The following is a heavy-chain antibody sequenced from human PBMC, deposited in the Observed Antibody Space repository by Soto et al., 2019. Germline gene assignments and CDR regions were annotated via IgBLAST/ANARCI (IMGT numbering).Heavy chain of an antibody. CDR3: ARVMGAGTEAPYYYYGMDV. V-gene: IGHV3-30-3*01. D-gene: IGHD6-13*01. CDR2: ISYDGSNK. Sequence: PGGSLRLSCAASGFTFSSYAMHWVRQAPGKGLEWVAVISYDGSNKYYADSVKGRFTISRDNSKNTLYLQMNSLRAEDTAVYNCARVMGAGTEAPYYYYGMDVWGQGTTVTVSS. CDR1: GFTFSSYA. J-gene: IGHJ6*02.